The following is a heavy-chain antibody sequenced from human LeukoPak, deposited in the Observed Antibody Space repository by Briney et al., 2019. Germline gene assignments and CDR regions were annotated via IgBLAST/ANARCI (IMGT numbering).Heavy chain of an antibody. V-gene: IGHV3-7*01. CDR3: ARGGTWGSFDY. Sequence: PGGSLRLSCAASGFTFSTYWMTWVRQAPGKGLEWVAYIREDGSHKNYVDSVKGRFTISRDNAKNSLSLQLNSLRAEDTAVYFCARGGTWGSFDYWGQGTLVTVSS. D-gene: IGHD3-16*01. CDR2: IREDGSHK. CDR1: GFTFSTYW. J-gene: IGHJ4*02.